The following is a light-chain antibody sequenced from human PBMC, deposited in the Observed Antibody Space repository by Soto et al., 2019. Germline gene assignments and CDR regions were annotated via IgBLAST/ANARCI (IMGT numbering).Light chain of an antibody. CDR2: DAS. J-gene: IGKJ5*01. Sequence: DIQMTQSPSTLSASVGDRVTITCRASQSIRNWLAWYQQKPGKVPKLLIYDASSLASGVPSRFSGSGSGTDFTLTISSLQPEDFATYYCQQSYSSLITFGQGTRLEI. CDR3: QQSYSSLIT. V-gene: IGKV1-5*01. CDR1: QSIRNW.